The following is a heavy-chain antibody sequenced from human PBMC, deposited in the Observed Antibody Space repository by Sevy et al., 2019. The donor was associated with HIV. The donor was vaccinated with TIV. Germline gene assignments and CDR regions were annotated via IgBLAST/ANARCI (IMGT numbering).Heavy chain of an antibody. J-gene: IGHJ6*02. CDR2: IVVGSGDT. V-gene: IGHV1-58*01. D-gene: IGHD2-15*01. Sequence: ASVKVSCKASGFTFTTSAVQWVRQARGQRLEWIGWIVVGSGDTNYAQMFQERVTITRDMSTNTAYMDLSSLRSEDTAVYYCATETRGYCSGGSCSVDNGMDVWGQGTTVTVSS. CDR1: GFTFTTSA. CDR3: ATETRGYCSGGSCSVDNGMDV.